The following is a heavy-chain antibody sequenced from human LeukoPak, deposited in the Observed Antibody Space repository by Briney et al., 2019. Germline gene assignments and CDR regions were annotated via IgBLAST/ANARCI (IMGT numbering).Heavy chain of an antibody. CDR2: ISYDGSNK. CDR1: GFTFCSYP. V-gene: IGHV3-30-3*01. Sequence: GGSLTLSCAASGFTFCSYPMHGVRQAPGKALVWVAVISYDGSNKYYADTVKGRFTVSRDNSKNTLYLQMNSLRAEDTAVYYCARTSPLVDTAMYHYYGMDVWGQGTTVTVSS. CDR3: ARTSPLVDTAMYHYYGMDV. J-gene: IGHJ6*02. D-gene: IGHD5-18*01.